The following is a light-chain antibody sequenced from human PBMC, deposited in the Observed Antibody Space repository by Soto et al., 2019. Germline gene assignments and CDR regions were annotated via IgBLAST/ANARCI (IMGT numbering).Light chain of an antibody. Sequence: EIVLTQSPGTLSLSPGERATLSCRASQSVSSNYVAWYQRKPGLSPRLLIYGASSRATDIPSRFSGSGSGTDFPLTITRLEAEDFAVYYCQQYGSSPPTFGQGTKVEVK. CDR1: QSVSSNY. V-gene: IGKV3-20*01. CDR3: QQYGSSPPT. J-gene: IGKJ1*01. CDR2: GAS.